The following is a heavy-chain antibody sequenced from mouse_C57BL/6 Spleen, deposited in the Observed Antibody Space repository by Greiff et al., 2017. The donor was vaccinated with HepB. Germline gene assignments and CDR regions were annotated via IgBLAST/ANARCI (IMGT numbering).Heavy chain of an antibody. CDR3: ASSYSNSYAMDY. J-gene: IGHJ4*01. CDR1: GYTFTSYW. V-gene: IGHV1-69*01. Sequence: QVQLQQPGAELVMPGASVKLSCKASGYTFTSYWMHWVKQRPGQGLEWIGEIDPSDSYTNYNQKFKGKSTLTVDKSSSTAYMQLSSLTSEDSAVYYCASSYSNSYAMDYWGQGTSVTVSS. D-gene: IGHD2-5*01. CDR2: IDPSDSYT.